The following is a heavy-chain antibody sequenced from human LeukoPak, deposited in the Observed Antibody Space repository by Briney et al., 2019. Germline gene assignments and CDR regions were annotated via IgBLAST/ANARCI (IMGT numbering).Heavy chain of an antibody. V-gene: IGHV3-23*01. Sequence: GGSLRLSCAASGFTFSNAWMSWVRQAPGKGLEWVSAISGSGGSTYYADSVKGRFTISRDNSKNTLYLQMNSLRAEDTAVYYCAKSVYCSSTSCYVGGYFDYWGQGTLVTVS. CDR2: ISGSGGST. CDR1: GFTFSNAW. CDR3: AKSVYCSSTSCYVGGYFDY. J-gene: IGHJ4*02. D-gene: IGHD2-2*01.